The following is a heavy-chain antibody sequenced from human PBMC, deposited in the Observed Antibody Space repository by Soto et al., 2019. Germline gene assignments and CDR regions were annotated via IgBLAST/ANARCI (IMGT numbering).Heavy chain of an antibody. Sequence: SETLSLTCAVYGGSFSGYYWNWIRQPPGKGLEWIGEINHSGSTNYNPSPKSRVTISLDTSKNQFSLKLSSVTAADTAVYYCARQRAPGVFDYRGQGTLVTVSS. CDR2: INHSGST. D-gene: IGHD2-8*01. J-gene: IGHJ4*02. V-gene: IGHV4-34*01. CDR3: ARQRAPGVFDY. CDR1: GGSFSGYY.